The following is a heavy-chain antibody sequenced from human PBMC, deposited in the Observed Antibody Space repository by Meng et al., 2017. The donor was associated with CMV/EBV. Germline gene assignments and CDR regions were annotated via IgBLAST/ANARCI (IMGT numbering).Heavy chain of an antibody. V-gene: IGHV1-69*10. CDR2: IIPILGIA. J-gene: IGHJ6*02. CDR1: GGTFSSYA. D-gene: IGHD4-11*01. Sequence: KVSCKASGGTFSSYAISWVRQAPGQGLEWMGGIIPILGIANYAQKFQGRVTITADKSTSTAYMELSSLRSEDTAVYYCARSTVTRRGPGAPNYYYYGMDVWGQGTTVTVSS. CDR3: ARSTVTRRGPGAPNYYYYGMDV.